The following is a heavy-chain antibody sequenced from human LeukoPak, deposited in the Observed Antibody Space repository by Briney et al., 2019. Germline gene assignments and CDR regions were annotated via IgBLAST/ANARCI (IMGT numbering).Heavy chain of an antibody. J-gene: IGHJ4*02. V-gene: IGHV3-30*04. CDR1: GFTFSSYA. CDR3: ARVGSYSSSWLGFDY. D-gene: IGHD6-13*01. CDR2: ISYDGSNK. Sequence: GGSLRPSCAASGFTFSSYAMHWVRQAPGKGLEWVAVISYDGSNKYYADSVKGRFTISRDNSKNTLYLQMNSLRAEDTAVYYCARVGSYSSSWLGFDYWGQGTLVTVSS.